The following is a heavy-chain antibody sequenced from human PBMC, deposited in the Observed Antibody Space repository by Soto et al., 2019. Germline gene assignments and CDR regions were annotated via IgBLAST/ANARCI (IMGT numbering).Heavy chain of an antibody. J-gene: IGHJ5*02. Sequence: SETLSLTCTVPGGSISGYYWIWMRQPPGKGLEWIGYIYNSGNAYYNPSLKSRVTISVDTSKNQFSLKLTSVTAADAALYYCAGDFFDSSDYTTNWFDPWGQGTLVTVSS. D-gene: IGHD3-22*01. CDR1: GGSISGYY. V-gene: IGHV4-4*08. CDR2: IYNSGNA. CDR3: AGDFFDSSDYTTNWFDP.